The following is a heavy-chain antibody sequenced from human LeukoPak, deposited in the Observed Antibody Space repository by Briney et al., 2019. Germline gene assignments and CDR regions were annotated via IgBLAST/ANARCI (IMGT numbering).Heavy chain of an antibody. J-gene: IGHJ4*02. CDR2: INPSSRST. CDR1: GYSLTNYY. V-gene: IGHV1-46*01. Sequence: ASVKVSCKAFGYSLTNYYVHWVRQAPGQGLEWIGEINPSSRSTSYAQKFQGRITVTRDTYTNTVYMDLSSLRSEDTATYYCARGAPTTRIGAGRFDYWGQGSLLTVAS. D-gene: IGHD5-12*01. CDR3: ARGAPTTRIGAGRFDY.